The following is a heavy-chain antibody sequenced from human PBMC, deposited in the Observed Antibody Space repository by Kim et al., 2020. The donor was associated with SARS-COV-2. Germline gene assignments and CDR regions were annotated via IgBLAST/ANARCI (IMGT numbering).Heavy chain of an antibody. CDR3: ARGSHYYGSGIYFDY. CDR1: GGSFSGYY. CDR2: INHSGST. Sequence: SETLSLTCAVYGGSFSGYYWSWIRQPPGKGLEWIGEINHSGSTNYNPSLKSRVTISVDTSKNQFSLKLSSVTAADTAVYYCARGSHYYGSGIYFDYWGQG. D-gene: IGHD3-10*01. J-gene: IGHJ4*02. V-gene: IGHV4-34*01.